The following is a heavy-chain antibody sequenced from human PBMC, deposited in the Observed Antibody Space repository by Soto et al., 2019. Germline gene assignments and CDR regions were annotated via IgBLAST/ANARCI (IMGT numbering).Heavy chain of an antibody. CDR2: INHSGST. CDR3: ASDGGVRY. V-gene: IGHV4-34*01. CDR1: GGSFSGYY. D-gene: IGHD2-8*01. Sequence: QVQLQQWGAGLLKPSETLSLTCAVYGGSFSGYYWSWIRQPPGKGLEWIGEINHSGSTNYNPSLKRRVTISVDTSKNQFSLKLRSVTAADTAVYYWASDGGVRYWGQGTLVTVSS. J-gene: IGHJ4*02.